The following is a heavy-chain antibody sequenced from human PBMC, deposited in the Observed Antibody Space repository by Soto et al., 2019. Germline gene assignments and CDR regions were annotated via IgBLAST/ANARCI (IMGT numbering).Heavy chain of an antibody. CDR2: IWYDGSNT. D-gene: IGHD5-12*01. CDR3: ARDFSMVIVAPGY. Sequence: QVQLVESGGGVMEPGRSRRLSRAASGFTFSNYAMHWVREAPGKGLEWVGFIWYDGSNTFYAESVKGRFTISRDNSKNTAYLQINALRAEDTAVYYCARDFSMVIVAPGYWGQGTLVTVSS. J-gene: IGHJ4*02. V-gene: IGHV3-33*01. CDR1: GFTFSNYA.